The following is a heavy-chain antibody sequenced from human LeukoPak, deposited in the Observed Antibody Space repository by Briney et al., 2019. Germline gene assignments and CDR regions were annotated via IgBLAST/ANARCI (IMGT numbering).Heavy chain of an antibody. Sequence: ASVKVSCKASGYTFTSYDINWVRQAAGQGLEWMGWMDPHTANAGYAQKFQGRVTMTRDTSISTAHMELNNLRSDDTAVYYCVRIPQRVPHNWFDPWGQGTLVTVSS. CDR2: MDPHTANA. CDR1: GYTFTSYD. D-gene: IGHD2-2*01. CDR3: VRIPQRVPHNWFDP. V-gene: IGHV1-8*01. J-gene: IGHJ5*02.